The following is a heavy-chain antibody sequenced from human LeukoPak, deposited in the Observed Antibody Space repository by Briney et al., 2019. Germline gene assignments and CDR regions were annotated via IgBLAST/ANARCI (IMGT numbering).Heavy chain of an antibody. J-gene: IGHJ4*02. Sequence: GGSLRLSCAASRFTFSSYSMIWVRQAPGKGLEWVSSISSSSSSIYYADSVKGRFTVSRDNAKNSLYLQMNSLRAEDTAVYYCARASKYYYDSSGYPLDYWGQGTLVTVSS. D-gene: IGHD3-22*01. CDR1: RFTFSSYS. CDR3: ARASKYYYDSSGYPLDY. V-gene: IGHV3-21*01. CDR2: ISSSSSSI.